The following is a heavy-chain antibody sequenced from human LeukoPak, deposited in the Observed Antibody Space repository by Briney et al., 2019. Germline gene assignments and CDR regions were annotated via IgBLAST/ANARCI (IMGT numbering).Heavy chain of an antibody. Sequence: SETLSLTCTVSGGSISSYYWSWIRQPAGKGLEWIGRIYTSGSTNYNPSLKSRVTISLDTSKNQFSLKLSSVTAADTAVYYCAGHHPRNTVDFWGQGALVTVSS. CDR3: AGHHPRNTVDF. V-gene: IGHV4-4*07. CDR2: IYTSGST. CDR1: GGSISSYY. D-gene: IGHD2-8*02. J-gene: IGHJ4*02.